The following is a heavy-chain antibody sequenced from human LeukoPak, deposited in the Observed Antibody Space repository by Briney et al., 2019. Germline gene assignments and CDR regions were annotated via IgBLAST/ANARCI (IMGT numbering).Heavy chain of an antibody. CDR3: APIGAPTGLGMDV. CDR1: GFTLSSNY. J-gene: IGHJ6*02. D-gene: IGHD1-14*01. CDR2: IYSGGST. V-gene: IGHV3-66*01. Sequence: GGSLPVSCAASGFTLSSNYMSWVRQAPGKGLEWVSVIYSGGSTYYSDSGKGRFTISRDNSKNTMYLQMNSLRAEDTAVYYCAPIGAPTGLGMDVWGQGNTVSVSS.